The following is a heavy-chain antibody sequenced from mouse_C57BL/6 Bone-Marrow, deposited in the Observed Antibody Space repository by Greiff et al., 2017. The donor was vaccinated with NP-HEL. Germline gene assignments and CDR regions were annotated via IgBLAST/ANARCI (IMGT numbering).Heavy chain of an antibody. CDR2: ISSGGSYT. CDR1: GFTFSSYG. Sequence: EVKLVESGGDLVKPGGSLKLSCAASGFTFSSYGLSWVRQTPDKRLEWVATISSGGSYTYYPDSVKGRFTISRDNAKNTLYLQMSSLKAWDTAMYYCARRGYYAMDYWGQGTSVTVSS. CDR3: ARRGYYAMDY. J-gene: IGHJ4*01. V-gene: IGHV5-6*02.